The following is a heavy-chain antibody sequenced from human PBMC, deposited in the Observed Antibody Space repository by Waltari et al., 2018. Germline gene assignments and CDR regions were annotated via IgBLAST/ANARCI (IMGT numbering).Heavy chain of an antibody. D-gene: IGHD1-26*01. CDR1: GYSISSGYW. V-gene: IGHV4-38-2*02. CDR3: ANNEWGLPVS. CDR2: IYYSGAT. Sequence: QVQLQESGPGLVKPSEDLSLTCTVSGYSISSGYWWGWIRQPPGKGLDWIASIYYSGATKYNPSLGSRATISTDTSKNQFSLRLTSVTAADTAVYYCANNEWGLPVSWGQGTVVTVSS. J-gene: IGHJ5*02.